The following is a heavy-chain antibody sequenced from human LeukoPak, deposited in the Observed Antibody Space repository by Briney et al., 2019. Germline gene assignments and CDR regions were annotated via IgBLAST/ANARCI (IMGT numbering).Heavy chain of an antibody. D-gene: IGHD6-13*01. V-gene: IGHV3-21*01. CDR1: GFTLSSYS. CDR3: ARDPGQQLVPDEGAFDI. CDR2: ISSGSNYI. J-gene: IGHJ3*02. Sequence: GGSLRLSRAGSGFTLSSYSMNWVRQAPGKGLEWVSSISSGSNYIYYADSLKGRFTISRDNAKNSLYLQMNSLRGEDTAVYYCARDPGQQLVPDEGAFDIWGQGTMVTVSS.